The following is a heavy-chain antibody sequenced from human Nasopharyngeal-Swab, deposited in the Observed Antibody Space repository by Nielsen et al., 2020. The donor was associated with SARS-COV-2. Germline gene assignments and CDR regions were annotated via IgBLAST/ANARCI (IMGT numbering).Heavy chain of an antibody. V-gene: IGHV3-9*01. Sequence: GGSLRLSCVASGFILDVYSMHWVRQGPGRAREWVSGIVWNSVVIGYAESGKGQFTISRDNAKNSLYLEMNSLRPEDTALYYCIKGVDITSRTARAFDIWGQGTMVTVSS. CDR2: IVWNSVVI. CDR3: IKGVDITSRTARAFDI. J-gene: IGHJ3*02. CDR1: GFILDVYS. D-gene: IGHD5-12*01.